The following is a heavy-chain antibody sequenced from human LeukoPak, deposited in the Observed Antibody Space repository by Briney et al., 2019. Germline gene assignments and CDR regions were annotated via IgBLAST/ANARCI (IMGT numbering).Heavy chain of an antibody. V-gene: IGHV4-34*01. D-gene: IGHD1-26*01. J-gene: IGHJ6*03. Sequence: SGTLSLTCAVYGGSFSGYYWSWLRQPPGKGLEWIGEINHSGSTNYNPSLKSRVTISVDTSKNQFSLKLSSVTAADTAVYYCAREKYSGSYWAMDVGGKGTTVTVTS. CDR3: AREKYSGSYWAMDV. CDR1: GGSFSGYY. CDR2: INHSGST.